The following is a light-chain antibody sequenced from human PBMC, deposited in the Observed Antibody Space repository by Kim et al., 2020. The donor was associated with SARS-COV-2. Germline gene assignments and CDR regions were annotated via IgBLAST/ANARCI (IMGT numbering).Light chain of an antibody. CDR2: WAS. CDR1: QNVLYNVNKKNY. V-gene: IGKV4-1*01. J-gene: IGKJ2*01. Sequence: DIVMTQSPDSLAVSLGERATISCKSSQNVLYNVNKKNYLAWYQQKPGQPPKLLIYWASTRESGVPDRFSGSGSGTDFTLTISSLQAEDGGFFYSQQYYGPPPFGQGPKLEI. CDR3: QQYYGPPP.